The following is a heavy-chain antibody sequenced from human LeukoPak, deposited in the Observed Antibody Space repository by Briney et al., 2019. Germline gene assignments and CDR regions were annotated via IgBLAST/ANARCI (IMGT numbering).Heavy chain of an antibody. CDR1: GFTYSSYE. V-gene: IGHV3-48*03. D-gene: IGHD6-19*01. CDR2: ISSSGSNI. Sequence: GGSLRLSCAASGFTYSSYEMNWLRQAPGKGLEWVSYISSSGSNIYYSHSVKALFTISRDHAKNSLYLQMNPPRAKDTAVYYCAREGIAVAGRNFDYWGQGTLVTVSS. J-gene: IGHJ4*02. CDR3: AREGIAVAGRNFDY.